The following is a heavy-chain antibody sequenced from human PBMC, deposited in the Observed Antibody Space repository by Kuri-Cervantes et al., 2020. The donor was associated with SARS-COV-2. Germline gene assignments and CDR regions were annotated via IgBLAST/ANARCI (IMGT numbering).Heavy chain of an antibody. Sequence: GESLKISCAASGFSFTSYAMSWVRQAPGKGLEWVASMSGSGGFTYYADSVKGRFTISRDNAKNSLYLQMNSLRAEDTALYYCARETYCGGDCYSGFDYWGQGTLVTVSS. CDR1: GFSFTSYA. V-gene: IGHV3-23*01. J-gene: IGHJ4*02. D-gene: IGHD2-21*01. CDR3: ARETYCGGDCYSGFDY. CDR2: MSGSGGFT.